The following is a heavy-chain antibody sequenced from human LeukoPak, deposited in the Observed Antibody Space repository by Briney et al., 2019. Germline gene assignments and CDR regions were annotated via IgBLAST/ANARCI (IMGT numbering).Heavy chain of an antibody. CDR3: ARDPSNSGYDYLYYFDY. CDR2: ISAYNGNT. D-gene: IGHD5-12*01. J-gene: IGHJ4*02. CDR1: GYTFTSYG. Sequence: ASVNVSCKASGYTFTSYGISWVRQAPGQGLEWMGWISAYNGNTNYAQKLQGRVTMTTDTSTSTAYMELRSLRSDDTAVYYCARDPSNSGYDYLYYFDYWGQGTLVTVSS. V-gene: IGHV1-18*01.